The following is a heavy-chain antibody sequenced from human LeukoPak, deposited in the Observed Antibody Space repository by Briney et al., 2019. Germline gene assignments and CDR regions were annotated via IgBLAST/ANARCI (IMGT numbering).Heavy chain of an antibody. D-gene: IGHD1-1*01. CDR2: ISGSGGST. CDR3: AKDPNLDTDFDY. V-gene: IGHV3-23*01. CDR1: GFTFSSYA. J-gene: IGHJ4*02. Sequence: AGGSLRLSCAASGFTFSSYAMSWVRQAPGKGLEWVSAISGSGGSTYYADSVKGRFTISRDNSKNTLYLQMNSLRAEDTAVYYCAKDPNLDTDFDYWGQGTLVTVSS.